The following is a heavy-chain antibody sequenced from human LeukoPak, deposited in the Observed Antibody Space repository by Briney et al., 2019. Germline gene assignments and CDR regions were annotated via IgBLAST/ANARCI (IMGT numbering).Heavy chain of an antibody. D-gene: IGHD3-10*01. J-gene: IGHJ4*02. CDR3: ARGRRTGYYGSGSYVDY. Sequence: SETLSLTCAVYGGSFSGYYWSWIRQPPGKGLEWIGGINHSGSTNYNPSLKSRVTISVDTSKNQFSLKLSSVTAADTAVYYCARGRRTGYYGSGSYVDYWGQGTLVAVSS. CDR2: INHSGST. CDR1: GGSFSGYY. V-gene: IGHV4-34*01.